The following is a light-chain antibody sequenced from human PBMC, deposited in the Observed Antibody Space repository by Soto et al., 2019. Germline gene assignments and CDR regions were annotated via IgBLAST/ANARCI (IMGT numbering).Light chain of an antibody. CDR1: QSVSSN. Sequence: EIVMTQSPATLSVSPGERATLSCRASQSVSSNLVWYQQKPGQSPRLLIYGASTRATGIPARFSGSGSGTEFTLTISSLQSEDFAFYYCQQYNNWPLLFGGGTKVEIK. J-gene: IGKJ4*01. CDR3: QQYNNWPLL. CDR2: GAS. V-gene: IGKV3-15*01.